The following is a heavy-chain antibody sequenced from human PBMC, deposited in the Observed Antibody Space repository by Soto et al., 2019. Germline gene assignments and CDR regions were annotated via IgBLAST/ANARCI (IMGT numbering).Heavy chain of an antibody. CDR1: GFTFSSYD. J-gene: IGHJ3*02. D-gene: IGHD1-7*01. CDR3: ARAGLELFGNGAFDI. CDR2: IGTAGDT. Sequence: GESLKISCAASGFTFSSYDMHWVRQATGKGLEWVSAIGTAGDTYYPGSVKGRFTISRENAKNSLYLQMNSLRAGETAVYYCARAGLELFGNGAFDIWGQGTMVTVSS. V-gene: IGHV3-13*01.